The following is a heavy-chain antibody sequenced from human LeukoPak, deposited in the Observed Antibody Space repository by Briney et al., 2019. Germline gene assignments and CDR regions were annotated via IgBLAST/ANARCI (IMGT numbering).Heavy chain of an antibody. CDR1: GFTFSDYY. CDR2: MKEDGSEI. J-gene: IGHJ4*02. D-gene: IGHD2-2*01. Sequence: GGSLRLSCAASGFTFSDYYMSWIRQAPGKGLEWVANMKEDGSEIFYVDSVKGRFTISRDNAKNSLYLQMNNLRAEDTAVYYCARPRGCGSTRCNNFDYWGQGTLVTVSS. V-gene: IGHV3-7*01. CDR3: ARPRGCGSTRCNNFDY.